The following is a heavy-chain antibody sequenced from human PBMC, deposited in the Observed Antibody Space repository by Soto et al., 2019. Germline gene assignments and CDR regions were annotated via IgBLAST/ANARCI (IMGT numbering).Heavy chain of an antibody. Sequence: GASVKVSCKASGGTFSSYAISWVRQAPGQGLEWMGGIIPIFGTANYAQKFQGRVTITADESTSTAYMELSSLRSEDTAVYYCASIGAADTKHYFDYWGQGTLVTVSS. CDR3: ASIGAADTKHYFDY. CDR1: GGTFSSYA. J-gene: IGHJ4*02. CDR2: IIPIFGTA. D-gene: IGHD6-13*01. V-gene: IGHV1-69*13.